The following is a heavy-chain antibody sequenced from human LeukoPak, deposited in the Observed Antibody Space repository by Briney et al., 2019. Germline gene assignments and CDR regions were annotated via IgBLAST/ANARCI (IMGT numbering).Heavy chain of an antibody. CDR3: AKGDDYDILTGYSPSFDY. CDR1: GFTFSSYA. J-gene: IGHJ4*02. D-gene: IGHD3-9*01. CDR2: ISGSGGST. V-gene: IGHV3-23*01. Sequence: GGSLRLSCAASGFTFSSYAMSWVRQAPGKGLEWVSAISGSGGSTYYADSVKGRFTISRDNSKNTLYLQMNSLRAEDTAVYYCAKGDDYDILTGYSPSFDYWGQGTLATVSS.